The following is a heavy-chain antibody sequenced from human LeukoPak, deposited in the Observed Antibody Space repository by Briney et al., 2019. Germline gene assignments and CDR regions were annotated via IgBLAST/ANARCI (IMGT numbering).Heavy chain of an antibody. D-gene: IGHD2-2*01. J-gene: IGHJ1*01. V-gene: IGHV4-39*01. CDR2: IYYSGST. CDR3: ARHGGYCSSTSCFEYFHH. Sequence: SETLSLTCTVSGGSISSSSNYWGWIRQPPGKGLEWIGSIYYSGSTYYNPSLKIRVTISVDTSKNQFSLKLSSVTAADTAVYYCARHGGYCSSTSCFEYFHHWGQGTLVTVPS. CDR1: GGSISSSSNY.